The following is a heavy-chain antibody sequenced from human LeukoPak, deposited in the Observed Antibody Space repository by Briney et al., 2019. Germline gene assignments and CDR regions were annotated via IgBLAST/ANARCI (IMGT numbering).Heavy chain of an antibody. V-gene: IGHV3-33*01. CDR2: IWYGGREE. CDR1: GFTISTNV. Sequence: PGMSLRLSCAASGFTISTNVVHWVRQAPGKGLEWVAVIWYGGREESYAASVKGRFTMSRDNSENTVYLQMNSLRVEDTAVYYCARELDRTLCLDYWGQGTLVTVAS. J-gene: IGHJ4*02. CDR3: ARELDRTLCLDY. D-gene: IGHD2-2*03.